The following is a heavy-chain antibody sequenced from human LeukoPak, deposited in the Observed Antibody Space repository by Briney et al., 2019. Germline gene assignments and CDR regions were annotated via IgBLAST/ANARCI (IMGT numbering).Heavy chain of an antibody. V-gene: IGHV3-23*01. D-gene: IGHD5-12*01. CDR3: AKDPYSGYDWLSYFDY. CDR2: ISGSGGST. J-gene: IGHJ4*02. Sequence: GGSLRLSCAAPGFTFSSYAMSWVRQAPGKGLEWVSAISGSGGSTYYADSVKGRFTISRDNSKNTLYLQMNSLRAEDTAVYYCAKDPYSGYDWLSYFDYWGQGTLVTVSS. CDR1: GFTFSSYA.